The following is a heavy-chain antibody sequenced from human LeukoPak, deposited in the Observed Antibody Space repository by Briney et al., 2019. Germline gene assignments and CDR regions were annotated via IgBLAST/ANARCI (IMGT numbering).Heavy chain of an antibody. J-gene: IGHJ5*02. CDR3: AIGPAGMDCWFDP. CDR1: GYTFTSYY. V-gene: IGHV1-46*01. Sequence: ASVKVSCKASGYTFTSYYMHWVRQAPGQGLEWMGIINPNSGSTSYAQKFQGRVTMTRDMSTSTVYMELSSLRSEDTAVYYCAIGPAGMDCWFDPWGQGTLVTVSS. CDR2: INPNSGST. D-gene: IGHD2-2*01.